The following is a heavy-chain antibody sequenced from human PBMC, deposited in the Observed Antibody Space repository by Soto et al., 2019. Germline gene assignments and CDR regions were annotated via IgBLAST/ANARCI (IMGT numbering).Heavy chain of an antibody. CDR1: GYTFKNYG. Sequence: ASVKVSCKASGYTFKNYGINWLRQAPGRGLEWVAWISAYNGDTSYAQHFQGRVTVTTETLTNTAYMELRSLRPDDTAVYFCVLGRLETGYYRDMDYWGQGTLVTASS. CDR3: VLGRLETGYYRDMDY. D-gene: IGHD3-9*01. J-gene: IGHJ4*02. V-gene: IGHV1-18*04. CDR2: ISAYNGDT.